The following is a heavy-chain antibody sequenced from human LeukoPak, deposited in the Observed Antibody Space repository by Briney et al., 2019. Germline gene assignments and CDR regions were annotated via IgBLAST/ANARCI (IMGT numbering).Heavy chain of an antibody. CDR2: IVVGSGNT. J-gene: IGHJ6*03. D-gene: IGHD3-3*01. CDR3: AADPTYYDFWSGLPLMDV. V-gene: IGHV1-58*02. Sequence: GASVKVSCKASGFTFTSPAMQWVRQARGQRLEWIGWIVVGSGNTNYAQKFQERVTITRDMSTSTAYMELSSLRSEDTAVYYCAADPTYYDFWSGLPLMDVWGKGTTVTVSS. CDR1: GFTFTSPA.